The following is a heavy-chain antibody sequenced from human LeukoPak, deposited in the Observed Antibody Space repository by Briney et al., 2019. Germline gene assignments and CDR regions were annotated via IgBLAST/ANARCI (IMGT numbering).Heavy chain of an antibody. D-gene: IGHD1-26*01. V-gene: IGHV3-23*01. Sequence: HPGGSLRLSCAASGFTFSSHWMHWVRQAPGKGLEWVSAISASGGSAYYADSVKGRFTISRDNSKNTLYLQMNSLRAEDTAVYYCAKAYSGTYYGAFDLWGQGTMVAVSS. J-gene: IGHJ3*01. CDR2: ISASGGSA. CDR3: AKAYSGTYYGAFDL. CDR1: GFTFSSHW.